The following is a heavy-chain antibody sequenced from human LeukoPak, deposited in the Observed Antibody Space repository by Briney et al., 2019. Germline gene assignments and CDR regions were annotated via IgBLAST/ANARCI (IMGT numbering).Heavy chain of an antibody. CDR2: ISSSGRT. V-gene: IGHV4-4*07. CDR1: GGSISSYY. CDR3: ARGGAEQQHAYHFDY. J-gene: IGHJ4*02. D-gene: IGHD6-13*01. Sequence: SETLSLTCTVSGGSISSYYWTWIRQPAGKGLEWIGRISSSGRTNYNPSLKSRVTMSVDTSKNQFSLQLGSVTAADTAVYYCARGGAEQQHAYHFDYWGQGTLVTVSS.